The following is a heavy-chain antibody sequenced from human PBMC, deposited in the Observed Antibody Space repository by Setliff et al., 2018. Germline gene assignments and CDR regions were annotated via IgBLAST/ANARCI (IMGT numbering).Heavy chain of an antibody. J-gene: IGHJ4*02. Sequence: SVKVSCKASGGMSGTYSISWVRQAPGQGLEWIGAIIPIFGTPNYAQNLQGRVTMTRDTSTSTLYMELASLRSEDTAVYYCARAGDAASGRKGVFEYWGQGTAVTVSS. CDR2: IIPIFGTP. V-gene: IGHV1-69*05. D-gene: IGHD1-26*01. CDR1: GGMSGTYS. CDR3: ARAGDAASGRKGVFEY.